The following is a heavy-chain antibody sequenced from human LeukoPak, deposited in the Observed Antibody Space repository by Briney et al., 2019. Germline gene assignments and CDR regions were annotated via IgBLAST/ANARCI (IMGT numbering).Heavy chain of an antibody. CDR2: IDQSGST. CDR1: GYSISSGYY. Sequence: SETLSLTCTVSGYSISSGYYWGCIRQPPGKGLEWIGSIDQSGSTNYNPSLKSRVTISVDTSKNQFSLKLSSVTAADTAVYYCARGGSSSWMNWGQGTLVTVSS. J-gene: IGHJ4*02. CDR3: ARGGSSSWMN. D-gene: IGHD6-13*01. V-gene: IGHV4-38-2*02.